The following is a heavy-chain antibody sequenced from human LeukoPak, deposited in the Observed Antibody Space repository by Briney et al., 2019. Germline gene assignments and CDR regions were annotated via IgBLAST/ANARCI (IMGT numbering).Heavy chain of an antibody. CDR2: INPSGGST. Sequence: ASVKVSCKASGYTFTNYYVYWVRQAPGQGLEWMGMINPSGGSTTYAQKFQGRVTMTRDTSTSTVYMELSSLGSEDTAVYYCTRGLVGANDNYWGQGALVTVSS. J-gene: IGHJ4*02. D-gene: IGHD1-26*01. CDR3: TRGLVGANDNY. CDR1: GYTFTNYY. V-gene: IGHV1-46*01.